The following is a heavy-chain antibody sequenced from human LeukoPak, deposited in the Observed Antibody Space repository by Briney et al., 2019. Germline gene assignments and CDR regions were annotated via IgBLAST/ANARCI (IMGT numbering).Heavy chain of an antibody. V-gene: IGHV1-46*02. CDR3: ARDRETYYDILTGYYTLGDAFDI. CDR1: GYTFHTYY. Sequence: ASVKVSCKASGYTFHTYYMHWVRQAPGQGLEWIGLINPSAGSTIYLQRFQGRITMTRDTSTTTVYMELSSLRSEDTAVYYCARDRETYYDILTGYYTLGDAFDIWGQGTMVTVSS. D-gene: IGHD3-9*01. CDR2: INPSAGST. J-gene: IGHJ3*02.